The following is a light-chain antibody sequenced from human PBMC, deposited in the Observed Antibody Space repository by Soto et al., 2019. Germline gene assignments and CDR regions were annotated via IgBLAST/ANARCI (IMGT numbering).Light chain of an antibody. J-gene: IGKJ2*01. V-gene: IGKV3-15*01. CDR1: QSVRSS. CDR3: QQYYNWPMYT. CDR2: GAS. Sequence: EIVMTQSPSTLSVSPLERSTLSGRASQSVRSSLAWYQQRPGQAPRLLIYGASTRASGIPARFSGSGSGTEFTLTISSLQSEDFAVYYCQQYYNWPMYTFGLGTK.